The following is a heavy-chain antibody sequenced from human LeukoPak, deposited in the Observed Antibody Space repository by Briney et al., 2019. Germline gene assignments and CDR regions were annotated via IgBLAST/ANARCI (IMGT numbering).Heavy chain of an antibody. CDR3: ARSSGWYNFDY. J-gene: IGHJ4*02. CDR1: GYTFTGYY. V-gene: IGHV1-2*04. Sequence: GASVKVSCKASGYTFTGYYMHWVRQAPGQGLEWMGWINPNSGGTNYAQKFQGWVTMARDTSISTAYMELSRLRSDDTAVYYCARSSGWYNFDYWGQGTLVTVSS. CDR2: INPNSGGT. D-gene: IGHD6-19*01.